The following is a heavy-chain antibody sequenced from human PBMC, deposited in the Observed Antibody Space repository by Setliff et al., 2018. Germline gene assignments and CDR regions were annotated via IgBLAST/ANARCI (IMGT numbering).Heavy chain of an antibody. D-gene: IGHD3-16*01. J-gene: IGHJ4*02. CDR3: ARDQGSYGYRAFDS. Sequence: KPGGSLRLSCAASEFTFNSYTMNWVRQAPGKGLEWVSSISGGSASIYYADSVKGRFTISRDNAKSSLYLQMNSLRAEDTAVYYCARDQGSYGYRAFDSWGQGALVTVSS. CDR2: ISGGSASI. V-gene: IGHV3-21*01. CDR1: EFTFNSYT.